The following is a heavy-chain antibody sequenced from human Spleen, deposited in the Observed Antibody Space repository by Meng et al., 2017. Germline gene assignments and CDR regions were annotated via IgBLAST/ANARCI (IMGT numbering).Heavy chain of an antibody. V-gene: IGHV1-2*02. D-gene: IGHD3-16*01. CDR2: INPSRGDR. J-gene: IGHJ4*02. CDR1: GYNFIGGY. CDR3: AVQEGG. Sequence: QVQLVQSGAEGKKPGASVKVSCKASGYNFIGGYWLYWVRQGPGQGLEXIGWINPSRGDRKYAQKFLGRVTMTSDTSISTAYMEMSSLTYDDTAVYYCAVQEGGWGQGTLVTVSS.